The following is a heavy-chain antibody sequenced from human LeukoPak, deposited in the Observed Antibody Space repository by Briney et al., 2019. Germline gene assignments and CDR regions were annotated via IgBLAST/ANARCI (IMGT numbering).Heavy chain of an antibody. Sequence: SETLSLTCTVSGGSISSYYWSWIRQPPGKGLEWIGYIYYSGSTNYNPSLKSRVTISVDTSKNQFSLKLSSVTAADTAVYYCARGYYDSSGYFDYWGQGTLVTVSS. CDR3: ARGYYDSSGYFDY. CDR1: GGSISSYY. CDR2: IYYSGST. D-gene: IGHD3-22*01. J-gene: IGHJ4*02. V-gene: IGHV4-59*01.